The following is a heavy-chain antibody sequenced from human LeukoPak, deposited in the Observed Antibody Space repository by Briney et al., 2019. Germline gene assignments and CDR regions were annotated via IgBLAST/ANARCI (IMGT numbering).Heavy chain of an antibody. CDR3: VRQEVEYHYGDYLPSTNMDV. CDR1: GYSFTSYW. Sequence: GESLKISCKGSGYSFTSYWIGWVRQMPGKGPEWMGRIDPRDSYINYNPSFEGHVSISADESISTAYLLWTSLKASDSAVYYCVRQEVEYHYGDYLPSTNMDVWGQGTTVTVSS. V-gene: IGHV5-10-1*01. D-gene: IGHD4-17*01. J-gene: IGHJ6*02. CDR2: IDPRDSYI.